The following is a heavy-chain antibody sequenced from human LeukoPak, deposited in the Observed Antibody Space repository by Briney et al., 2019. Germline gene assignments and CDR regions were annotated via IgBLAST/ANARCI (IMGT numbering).Heavy chain of an antibody. J-gene: IGHJ2*01. Sequence: ASVKVSCKASGYSITGYYMHWVRQAPGQGLEWMGWINPNSGGTNSAQKFQGRVTMTRDTSISTAYMELNRLTSDDTAVYYCARDGTGYSSGWYYWFFDLWGRGTLVTVSS. D-gene: IGHD6-19*01. CDR1: GYSITGYY. CDR3: ARDGTGYSSGWYYWFFDL. CDR2: INPNSGGT. V-gene: IGHV1-2*02.